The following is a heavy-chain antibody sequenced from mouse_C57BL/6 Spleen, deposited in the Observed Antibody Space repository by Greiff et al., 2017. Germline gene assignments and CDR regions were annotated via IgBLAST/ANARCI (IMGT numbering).Heavy chain of an antibody. Sequence: QVQLQQPGAELVKPGASVKLSCKASGYTFTSYWMHWVKQRPGRGLEWIGRIDPNGGGTEYNEKFKSKATLTVDKPSSTAYMQLRRLTSEGTAVYYCASGPDYGYAMDYWGQGTSVTGSS. CDR3: ASGPDYGYAMDY. V-gene: IGHV1-72*01. J-gene: IGHJ4*01. CDR1: GYTFTSYW. CDR2: IDPNGGGT. D-gene: IGHD2-4*01.